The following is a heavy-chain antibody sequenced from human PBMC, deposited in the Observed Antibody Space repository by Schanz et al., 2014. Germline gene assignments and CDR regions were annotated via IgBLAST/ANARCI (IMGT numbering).Heavy chain of an antibody. J-gene: IGHJ6*02. CDR3: ARQRSYFYAMDV. CDR1: GFTFTDYY. V-gene: IGHV3-11*01. Sequence: QVQLVESGGGLVKPGGSLRLSCAASGFTFTDYYISWIRQAPGMGLEWVSYISSVGISKYYADPVKGRFTISRDSAKNSLYLQMNSLRAEDTAVYYCARQRSYFYAMDVWGQGTTVTVSS. CDR2: ISSVGISK.